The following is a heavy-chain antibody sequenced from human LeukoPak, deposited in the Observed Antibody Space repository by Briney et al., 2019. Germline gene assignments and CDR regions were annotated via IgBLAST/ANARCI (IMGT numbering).Heavy chain of an antibody. CDR2: ISAYNGNT. D-gene: IGHD6-13*01. CDR1: GYTFTSYG. V-gene: IGHV1-18*01. CDR3: ARPGIAAAGTTDYGMDV. Sequence: ASVKDSCKASGYTFTSYGISWVRQAPGQGLEWMGWISAYNGNTNYAQKLQGRVTMTTDTSTSTAYMELRSLRSDDTAVYYCARPGIAAAGTTDYGMDVWGQGTTVTVSS. J-gene: IGHJ6*02.